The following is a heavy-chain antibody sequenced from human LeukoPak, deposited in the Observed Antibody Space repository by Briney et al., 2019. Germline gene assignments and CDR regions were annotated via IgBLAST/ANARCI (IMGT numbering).Heavy chain of an antibody. D-gene: IGHD3-10*01. V-gene: IGHV3-9*01. CDR2: ISWNSDSI. CDR3: ARVFYSGSGNYDLDY. CDR1: GFTFDDYA. Sequence: GGSLRLSCAVSGFTFDDYAMHWVRQAPGKGLEWVSGISWNSDSIGYADSVKGRFTISRDNAKNSLYLQMNSLRVEDTALYYCARVFYSGSGNYDLDYWGQGTRVTVSS. J-gene: IGHJ4*02.